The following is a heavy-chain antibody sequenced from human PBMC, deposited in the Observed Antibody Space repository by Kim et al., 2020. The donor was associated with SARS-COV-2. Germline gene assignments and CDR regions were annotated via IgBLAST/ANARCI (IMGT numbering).Heavy chain of an antibody. D-gene: IGHD3-16*01. V-gene: IGHV3-53*01. CDR3: ARDRGGTGAVFDY. Sequence: ADSVKARFTISRANSQNPVYLQMNSLRVEDTAVYFWARDRGGTGAVFDYWGQGTLVTVSS. J-gene: IGHJ4*02.